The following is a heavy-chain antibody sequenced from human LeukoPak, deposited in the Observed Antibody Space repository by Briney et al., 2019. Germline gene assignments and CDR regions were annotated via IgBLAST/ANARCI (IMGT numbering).Heavy chain of an antibody. D-gene: IGHD5-24*01. J-gene: IGHJ4*02. CDR2: IYYSGST. Sequence: PSETLSLTCTVSGGSLSSYYWSWIRQPPGKGLEWIGYIYYSGSTNYNPSLKSRVTISVDTSKNQFSLKLSSVTAADTAVYYCARSQEMATISFDYWGQGTLVTVSS. CDR3: ARSQEMATISFDY. V-gene: IGHV4-59*01. CDR1: GGSLSSYY.